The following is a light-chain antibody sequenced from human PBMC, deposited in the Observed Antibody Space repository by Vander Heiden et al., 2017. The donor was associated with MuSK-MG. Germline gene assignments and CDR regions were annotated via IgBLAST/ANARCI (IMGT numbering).Light chain of an antibody. V-gene: IGKV1-5*01. CDR1: QTISGW. CDR3: QLYVSYSPWT. J-gene: IGKJ1*01. CDR2: DAS. Sequence: DIQMTQSPSTLSASVGDRVTITCRASQTISGWLAWYQQKPGKAPKLLIFDASTLESGVPSRFSGSGSGTEFTLTISSLQPDDFATYYCQLYVSYSPWTFGQGTKVEIK.